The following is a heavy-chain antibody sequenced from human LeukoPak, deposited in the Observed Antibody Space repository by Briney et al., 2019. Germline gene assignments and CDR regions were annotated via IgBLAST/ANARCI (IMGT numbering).Heavy chain of an antibody. CDR1: GYTPTELS. V-gene: IGHV1-24*01. CDR2: FDPEDGET. Sequence: ASVKASCKVSGYTPTELSMHWVRQAPGKGLEWMGGFDPEDGETIYAQKFQGRVTMTRDTSISTAYMELSRLRSDDTAVYYCARRYDFWSGSGYYYGMDVWGQGTTVTVSS. CDR3: ARRYDFWSGSGYYYGMDV. J-gene: IGHJ6*02. D-gene: IGHD3-3*01.